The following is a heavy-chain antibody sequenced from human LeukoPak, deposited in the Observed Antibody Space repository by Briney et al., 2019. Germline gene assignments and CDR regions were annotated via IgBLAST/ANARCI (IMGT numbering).Heavy chain of an antibody. CDR1: GYTFNCYG. V-gene: IGHV1-18*01. Sequence: ASVTVSCKASGYTFNCYGISWVRQAPGQGLEWMGWISAYNGNTNYAQKLQGRVTMTTDTSTSTAYMELRSLRSDDTAVYYCARGARRITIFGVPIGDWFDPWGQGTLVTVSS. CDR3: ARGARRITIFGVPIGDWFDP. CDR2: ISAYNGNT. D-gene: IGHD3-3*01. J-gene: IGHJ5*02.